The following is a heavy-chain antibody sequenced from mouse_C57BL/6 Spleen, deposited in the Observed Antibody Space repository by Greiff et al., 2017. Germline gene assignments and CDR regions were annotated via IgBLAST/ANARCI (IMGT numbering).Heavy chain of an antibody. CDR3: ARGRTGPYYFDY. Sequence: VQRVESGAELVKPGASVKMSCKASGYTFTTYPIEWMKQNHGKSLEWIGNFHPYNDDTKYNEKFKGKATLTVEKSSSTVYLELSRLTSDDSAVYYCARGRTGPYYFDYWGQGTTLTVSS. J-gene: IGHJ2*01. V-gene: IGHV1-47*01. CDR1: GYTFTTYP. D-gene: IGHD4-1*01. CDR2: FHPYNDDT.